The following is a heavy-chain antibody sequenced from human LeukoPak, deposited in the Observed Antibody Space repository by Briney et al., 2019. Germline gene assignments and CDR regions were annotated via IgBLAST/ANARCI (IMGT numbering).Heavy chain of an antibody. V-gene: IGHV3-20*04. D-gene: IGHD2-8*01. Sequence: GGSLRLSCAASAFTFDDYGMSWVRQAPGKGLEWVSAINWNGVNTGYADSVKGRFTISRDNAKNFLYLQMNSLRAEDTALYYCARAPGVRYYYYMDVWGKGTTVTVSS. J-gene: IGHJ6*03. CDR3: ARAPGVRYYYYMDV. CDR2: INWNGVNT. CDR1: AFTFDDYG.